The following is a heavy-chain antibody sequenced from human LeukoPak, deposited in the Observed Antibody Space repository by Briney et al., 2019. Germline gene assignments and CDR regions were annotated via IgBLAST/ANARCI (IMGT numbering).Heavy chain of an antibody. D-gene: IGHD3-10*01. J-gene: IGHJ6*03. Sequence: SETLSLTCTVSGGFISSQYWSWIRQPAGKGLEWVGYIYYNGSTKYNPSLKIRVTISVETSKNHFSLKLSSVTAADTAVYYCARERELYYYGSGSYSPLSKYYYYMDVGGKGTTVTVSS. CDR3: ARERELYYYGSGSYSPLSKYYYYMDV. V-gene: IGHV4-59*11. CDR2: IYYNGST. CDR1: GGFISSQY.